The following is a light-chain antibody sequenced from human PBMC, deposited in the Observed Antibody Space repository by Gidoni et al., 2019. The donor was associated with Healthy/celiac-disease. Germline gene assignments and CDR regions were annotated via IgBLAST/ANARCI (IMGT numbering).Light chain of an antibody. V-gene: IGLV3-1*01. Sequence: GQTATITCSGDELARKSASWYQQKTGQSPVLLMFEDKKRPSGIPARFSGSTSGNTATLTISGTQDIDEADYFCQAWDSGTVIFGGGTKLTVL. CDR3: QAWDSGTVI. J-gene: IGLJ2*01. CDR1: ELARKS. CDR2: EDK.